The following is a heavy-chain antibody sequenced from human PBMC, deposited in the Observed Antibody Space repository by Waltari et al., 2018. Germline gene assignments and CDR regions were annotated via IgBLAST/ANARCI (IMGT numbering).Heavy chain of an antibody. CDR2: IYHSGST. Sequence: QVQLQESGPGLVKPSETLSLTCTVSRDSITSYYWNWIRQPPGKGLEWIAYIYHSGSTTYNPSLKSRVTLSIDMSKNQFSLNLTSVTAADTAVYYCARGNAFDFWGQGTLVTVSS. V-gene: IGHV4-59*01. J-gene: IGHJ3*01. CDR1: RDSITSYY. CDR3: ARGNAFDF.